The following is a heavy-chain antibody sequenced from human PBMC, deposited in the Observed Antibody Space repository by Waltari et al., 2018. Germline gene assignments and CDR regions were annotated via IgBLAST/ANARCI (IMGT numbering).Heavy chain of an antibody. D-gene: IGHD4-17*01. CDR1: GFTCSSYW. CDR3: SRTVYGDYADY. Sequence: EVQLVESGGGLVKPGGSLRLSCAASGFTCSSYWMSWVRQAPGKGVDWVANIKQDGSEKYYVDSVKGRFTISIDNAKNSLYLQMNSLRAEDTAVYYCSRTVYGDYADYWGQGTLVTVSS. CDR2: IKQDGSEK. V-gene: IGHV3-7*01. J-gene: IGHJ4*02.